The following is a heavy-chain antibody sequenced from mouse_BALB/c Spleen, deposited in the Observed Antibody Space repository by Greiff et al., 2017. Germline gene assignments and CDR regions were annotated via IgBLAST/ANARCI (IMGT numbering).Heavy chain of an antibody. CDR2: INPSNGRT. CDR3: ARQGESYWYFDV. J-gene: IGHJ1*01. D-gene: IGHD3-3*01. V-gene: IGHV1S81*02. CDR1: GYTFTSYW. Sequence: VQLQQPGAELVKPGASVKLSCKASGYTFTSYWMHWVKQRPGQGLEWIGEINPSNGRTNYNEKFKSKATLTVDKSSSTAYMQLSSLTSEDSAVYFCARQGESYWYFDVWGAGTTVTVSS.